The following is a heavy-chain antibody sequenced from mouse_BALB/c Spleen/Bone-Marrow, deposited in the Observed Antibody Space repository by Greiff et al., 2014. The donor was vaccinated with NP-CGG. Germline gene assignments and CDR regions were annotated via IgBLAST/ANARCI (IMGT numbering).Heavy chain of an antibody. Sequence: VQLQQSGPGLAQPSQSLSITCTVSGFSLTSYGVHWVRQSPGKGLEWLGVIWSGGTTDYNAPFISRLSISKDNSKCQVFFKMNSLQANDTAIYYCARNPIRRNAMDYWGQGTSVTVSS. CDR3: ARNPIRRNAMDY. CDR1: GFSLTSYG. D-gene: IGHD2-12*01. J-gene: IGHJ4*01. CDR2: IWSGGTT. V-gene: IGHV2-2*02.